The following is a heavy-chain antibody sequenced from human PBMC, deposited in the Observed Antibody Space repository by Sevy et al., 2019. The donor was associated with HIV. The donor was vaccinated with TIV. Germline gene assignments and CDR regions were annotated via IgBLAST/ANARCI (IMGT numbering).Heavy chain of an antibody. CDR2: ISYDGNYK. J-gene: IGHJ4*02. V-gene: IGHV3-30*04. CDR1: GFTFPIYS. D-gene: IGHD2-8*01. Sequence: GGSLRLSCVASGFTFPIYSVLWVRQAPGKGLEWLTLISYDGNYKYYEYSVKGRFTISRDNSNNTLYLQMSSLRVEDTALYFCARVAVEYCTNDCYHRFDHWGLGTLVTVSS. CDR3: ARVAVEYCTNDCYHRFDH.